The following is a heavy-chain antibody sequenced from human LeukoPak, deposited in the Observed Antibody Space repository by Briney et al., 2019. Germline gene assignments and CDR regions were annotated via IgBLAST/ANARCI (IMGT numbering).Heavy chain of an antibody. CDR3: ARTGVVVVPAAIWFDP. V-gene: IGHV4-61*01. CDR1: GGSISSSSYY. D-gene: IGHD2-2*02. CDR2: IYYSRST. Sequence: PSETLSLTCTVSGGSISSSSYYWSWIRQPPGKGLEWIGYIYYSRSTNYNPSLKSRVTISVDTSKNQFSLKLSSVTAADTAVYYCARTGVVVVPAAIWFDPWGQGTLVTVSS. J-gene: IGHJ5*02.